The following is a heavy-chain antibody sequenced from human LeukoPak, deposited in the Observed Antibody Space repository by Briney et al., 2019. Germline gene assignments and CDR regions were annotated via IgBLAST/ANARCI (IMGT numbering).Heavy chain of an antibody. V-gene: IGHV1-46*01. CDR1: GYTFTSYY. Sequence: ASVKVSCKASGYTFTSYYMHWVRQAPGQGLEWMGIINPSGGSTSYAQKFQGRVTMTTDTPTSTVYMELRSLRSDDTAVYFCARDQRYSSGWYMGMDYWGQGTLVTVSS. CDR2: INPSGGST. D-gene: IGHD6-19*01. CDR3: ARDQRYSSGWYMGMDY. J-gene: IGHJ4*02.